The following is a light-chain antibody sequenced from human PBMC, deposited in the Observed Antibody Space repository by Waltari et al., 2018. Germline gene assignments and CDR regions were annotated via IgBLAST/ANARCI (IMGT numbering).Light chain of an antibody. CDR1: ESIINY. Sequence: DIQMTQSPSSLSASVGDRVNITCRASESIINYLNWYQQKPGKAPKFLIYAAVSLQSGVPSGFSGSGSGTDFTLTISSLQVEDFATYYCQQSYNTPYTFGQGTKLDIK. CDR3: QQSYNTPYT. CDR2: AAV. J-gene: IGKJ2*01. V-gene: IGKV1-39*01.